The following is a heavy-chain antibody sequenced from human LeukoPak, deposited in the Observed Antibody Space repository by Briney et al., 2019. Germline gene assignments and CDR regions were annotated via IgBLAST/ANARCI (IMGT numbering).Heavy chain of an antibody. CDR2: IKQDGSEK. CDR1: GFTVSGNY. Sequence: GGSLRLSCAASGFTVSGNYMSWVRQAPGKGPEWVANIKQDGSEKYYVDSVKGRFTISRDNAKNSLYLQINSLRAEDTAVYYCARNQWLVQDAFDIWGQGTMVTVSS. CDR3: ARNQWLVQDAFDI. J-gene: IGHJ3*02. V-gene: IGHV3-7*01. D-gene: IGHD6-19*01.